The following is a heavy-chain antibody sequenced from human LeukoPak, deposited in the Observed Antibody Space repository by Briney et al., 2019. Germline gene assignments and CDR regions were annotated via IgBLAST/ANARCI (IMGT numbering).Heavy chain of an antibody. CDR1: GGSISSSSYY. J-gene: IGHJ4*02. D-gene: IGHD2-15*01. Sequence: SETLSLTCTVSGGSISSSSYYWGWIRQPPGKGLEWIGYIYYSGSTNYNPSLKSRVTISVDTSKNQFSLKLSSVTAADTAVYYCARSTPPFYYFDYWGQGTLVTVSS. V-gene: IGHV4-61*05. CDR2: IYYSGST. CDR3: ARSTPPFYYFDY.